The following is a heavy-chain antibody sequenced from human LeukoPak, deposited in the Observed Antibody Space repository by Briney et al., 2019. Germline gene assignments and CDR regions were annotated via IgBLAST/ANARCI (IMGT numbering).Heavy chain of an antibody. CDR1: GYTFTNFD. CDR3: ARFRVPNRDDAFDI. J-gene: IGHJ3*02. CDR2: MNPKTGNT. V-gene: IGHV1-8*01. Sequence: ASVKVSCKASGYTFTNFDINWVRQATGQGLEWMGWMNPKTGNTGSAQKLQGRVTITGNTSISTAYMELSSLGSEDTAVYYCARFRVPNRDDAFDIWGQGTMVTVSS.